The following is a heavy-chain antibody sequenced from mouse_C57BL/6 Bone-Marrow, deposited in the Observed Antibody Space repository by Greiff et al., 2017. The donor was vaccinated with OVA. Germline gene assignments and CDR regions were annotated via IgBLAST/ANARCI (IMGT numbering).Heavy chain of an antibody. CDR2: ISNGGGST. CDR3: ARQDYGIAWFAY. Sequence: EVQLQESGGGLVQPGGSLKLSCAASGFTFSDYYMYWVRQTPEKRLEWVAYISNGGGSTYYPDTVKGRFTISRDNAKNTLYLQMSRLKSEDTAMYYCARQDYGIAWFAYWGQGTLVTVSA. V-gene: IGHV5-12*01. CDR1: GFTFSDYY. D-gene: IGHD2-1*01. J-gene: IGHJ3*01.